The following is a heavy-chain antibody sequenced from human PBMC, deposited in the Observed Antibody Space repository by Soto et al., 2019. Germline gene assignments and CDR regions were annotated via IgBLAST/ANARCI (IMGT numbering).Heavy chain of an antibody. Sequence: GGSLRLSCAASGFTFNRYAMSWVRQAPGKGLEWVSAITSSGENTDYANAVKGRFTISRDNSKNTLYLQLSSLTAEDTAVYYCAVGYSYGPYYFDYWGQGTLVTVSS. J-gene: IGHJ4*02. CDR2: ITSSGENT. CDR3: AVGYSYGPYYFDY. D-gene: IGHD5-18*01. V-gene: IGHV3-23*01. CDR1: GFTFNRYA.